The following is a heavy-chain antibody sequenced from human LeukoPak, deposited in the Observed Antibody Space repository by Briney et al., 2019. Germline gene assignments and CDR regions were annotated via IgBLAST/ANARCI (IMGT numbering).Heavy chain of an antibody. CDR2: INPNSGGT. CDR3: ARSSIIAAAGPYYFDY. Sequence: ASVKVSCKASGYTFTGYYMHWVRQAPGHGLEWMGWINPNSGGTNYAQKFQGRVTMTRDTSISTAYMELSRLRSDDTAVYYCARSSIIAAAGPYYFDYWGQGTLVTVSS. J-gene: IGHJ4*02. CDR1: GYTFTGYY. D-gene: IGHD6-13*01. V-gene: IGHV1-2*02.